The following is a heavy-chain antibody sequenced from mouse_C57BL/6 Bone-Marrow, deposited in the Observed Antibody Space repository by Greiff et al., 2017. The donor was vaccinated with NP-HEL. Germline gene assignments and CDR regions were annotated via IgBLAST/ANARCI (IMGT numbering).Heavy chain of an antibody. CDR1: GYTFTEYT. D-gene: IGHD2-1*01. CDR2: FYPGSGSI. CDR3: AREGGLLSPFAY. V-gene: IGHV1-62-2*01. J-gene: IGHJ3*01. Sequence: VKLMESGAELVKPGASVKLSCKASGYTFTEYTIHWVKQRSGQGLEWIGWFYPGSGSIKYNEKFKDKATLTADKSSSTVYMELSRLTSEDSAVYFCAREGGLLSPFAYWGQGTLVTVSA.